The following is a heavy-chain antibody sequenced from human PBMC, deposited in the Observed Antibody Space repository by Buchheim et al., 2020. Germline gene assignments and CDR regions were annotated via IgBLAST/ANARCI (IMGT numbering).Heavy chain of an antibody. CDR3: ARDRNWAFDI. Sequence: EVQLVESGGGSVQPGGSLRLSCVVSEFTFSSYTMNWVRQAPGKGLEWVAYISDALITYADSVKGRFTISRDNDKKTMYLQTSSLRAEDTAVYYCARDRNWAFDIWGQGT. CDR1: EFTFSSYT. D-gene: IGHD1-14*01. J-gene: IGHJ3*02. CDR2: ISDALI. V-gene: IGHV3-48*01.